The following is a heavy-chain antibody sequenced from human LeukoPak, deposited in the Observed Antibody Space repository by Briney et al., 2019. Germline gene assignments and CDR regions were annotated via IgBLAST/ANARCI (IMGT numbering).Heavy chain of an antibody. V-gene: IGHV1-2*02. CDR2: INPNNGDT. J-gene: IGHJ6*03. D-gene: IGHD2/OR15-2a*01. CDR3: SRRRNYYYYYMDV. Sequence: ASVKVSCKASGYTVSGYHIHWIRQAPGQGLEWMGWINPNNGDTDYAQKFQGRVTLTRDTSINTAYMELNRLRSDDTAVYYCSRRRNYYYYYMDVWGKGTTVTISS. CDR1: GYTVSGYH.